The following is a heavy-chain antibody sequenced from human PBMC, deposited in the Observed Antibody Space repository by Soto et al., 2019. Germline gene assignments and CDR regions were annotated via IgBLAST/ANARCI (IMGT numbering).Heavy chain of an antibody. CDR2: IYYSGST. J-gene: IGHJ5*02. CDR1: GATISNYY. V-gene: IGHV4-59*01. Sequence: PSETLSLTYTVSGATISNYYWSWIRQPPGKGLEWIGYIYYSGSTNYNPSLKSRVTISVDTSKNQFSLKVKSVTAADTAVYYCARDRGILTGYTLWFDPWGQG. D-gene: IGHD3-9*01. CDR3: ARDRGILTGYTLWFDP.